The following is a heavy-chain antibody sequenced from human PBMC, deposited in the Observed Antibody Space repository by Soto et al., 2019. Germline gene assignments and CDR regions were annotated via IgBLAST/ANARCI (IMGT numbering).Heavy chain of an antibody. CDR3: AKSKLGDFWPVGGDV. CDR1: GFTFSSYA. J-gene: IGHJ6*02. CDR2: ISGSGGNT. D-gene: IGHD3-3*01. V-gene: IGHV3-23*01. Sequence: GGSLRLSCAASGFTFSSYAMSWVRQAPGKGLEWVSAISGSGGNTYYADSVKGRFTVSRDNSKNTLYLQMNSLRAEDTAVYYCAKSKLGDFWPVGGDVWGQGTTVTVSS.